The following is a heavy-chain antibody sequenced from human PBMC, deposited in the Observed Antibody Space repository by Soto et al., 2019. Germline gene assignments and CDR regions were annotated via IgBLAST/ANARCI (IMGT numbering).Heavy chain of an antibody. J-gene: IGHJ6*02. CDR1: DDFISSYY. CDR2: VSTNGAT. Sequence: SETLSLTCTVSDDFISSYYWNWIRQPAGKGLEWIGRVSTNGATNYNPSLESRVAMSVDTSKNQFSLKLTSVTAADTAVYFCARADYEILTGSYAMDVWGQGTTVTVSS. D-gene: IGHD3-9*01. V-gene: IGHV4-4*07. CDR3: ARADYEILTGSYAMDV.